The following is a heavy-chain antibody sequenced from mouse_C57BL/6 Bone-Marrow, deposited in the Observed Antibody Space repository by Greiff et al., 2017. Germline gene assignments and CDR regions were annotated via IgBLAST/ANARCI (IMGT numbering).Heavy chain of an antibody. V-gene: IGHV1-9*01. CDR2: IFPGSGST. J-gene: IGHJ3*01. Sequence: QVQLQQSGAELMKPGASVKLSCKASGYTFTGYWIEWVKQRPGHGLEWIGEIFPGSGSTNYNEKFKGKATFTAATSSNTAYMQLSSLPAEDSAIYDCARGGPWFAYWGQGTLVTVSA. CDR3: ARGGPWFAY. CDR1: GYTFTGYW.